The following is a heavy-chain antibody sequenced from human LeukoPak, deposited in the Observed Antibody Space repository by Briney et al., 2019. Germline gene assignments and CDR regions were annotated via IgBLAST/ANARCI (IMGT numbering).Heavy chain of an antibody. J-gene: IGHJ4*02. D-gene: IGHD2-2*01. Sequence: SETLSLTCTVSGGSISSYYWSWIRQPPGKGLEWIGYIYYSGSTNYNPSLKSRVTISVDKSKNQFSLKLSSVTAADTAVYYCARVGCSSTSCYPLDYWGQGTLVTVSS. V-gene: IGHV4-59*12. CDR1: GGSISSYY. CDR3: ARVGCSSTSCYPLDY. CDR2: IYYSGST.